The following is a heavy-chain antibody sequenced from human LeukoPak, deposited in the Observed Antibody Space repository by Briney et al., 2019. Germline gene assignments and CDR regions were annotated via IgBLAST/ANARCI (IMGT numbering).Heavy chain of an antibody. CDR1: GFTFSSYA. CDR3: AKDDAGKYQWAPIDY. J-gene: IGHJ4*02. Sequence: GGSLRLSCAASGFTFSSYAMSWVRQGPGKGLEWVSAISGSGGDPYYADSVKGRFTISRDNSKNTLYLQMNRLRAEDTAVYYFAKDDAGKYQWAPIDYWGQGTLVTVSS. V-gene: IGHV3-23*01. CDR2: ISGSGGDP. D-gene: IGHD2-2*01.